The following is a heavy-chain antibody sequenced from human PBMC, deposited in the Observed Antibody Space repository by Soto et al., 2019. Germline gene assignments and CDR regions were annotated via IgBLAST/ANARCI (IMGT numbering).Heavy chain of an antibody. CDR3: ARDWYTAMGIFDY. Sequence: QVQLVESGGGVVQPGRSLRLSCAASGFTFSSYGMHWVRQAPGKGLGWVAVIWYDGSNKYYADSVKGRFTISRDNSKNTLYLQMNSLRAEDTAVYYCARDWYTAMGIFDYWGQGTLVTVSS. D-gene: IGHD5-18*01. CDR2: IWYDGSNK. CDR1: GFTFSSYG. J-gene: IGHJ4*02. V-gene: IGHV3-33*01.